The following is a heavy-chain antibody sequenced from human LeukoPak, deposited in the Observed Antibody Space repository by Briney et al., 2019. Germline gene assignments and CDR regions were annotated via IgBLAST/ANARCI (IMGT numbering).Heavy chain of an antibody. CDR3: ARDAVIGELLWFGDGFDP. Sequence: SETLSLTCTVSGYSISSGYYWGWIRQPPGRGLEWLGSIFYSGTSYYNPSLKSRVTMSVDTSKNQISLELKSVTAADTAVYYCARDAVIGELLWFGDGFDPWGQGTLVSVSS. CDR1: GYSISSGYY. V-gene: IGHV4-38-2*02. D-gene: IGHD3-10*01. J-gene: IGHJ5*02. CDR2: IFYSGTS.